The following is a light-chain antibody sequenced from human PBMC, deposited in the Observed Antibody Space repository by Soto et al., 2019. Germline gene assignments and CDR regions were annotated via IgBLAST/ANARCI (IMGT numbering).Light chain of an antibody. J-gene: IGKJ1*01. CDR1: RSVSSSY. CDR3: QQYVRSPWT. Sequence: EIVLTQSPGTLSLSPGERATLSCRASRSVSSSYLAWYQRKPGQAPRLLIYGASSRATGIPDRFSGSGSGTDFTLTISRLEPEDFAVYYCQQYVRSPWTFGQGTKVDIK. V-gene: IGKV3-20*01. CDR2: GAS.